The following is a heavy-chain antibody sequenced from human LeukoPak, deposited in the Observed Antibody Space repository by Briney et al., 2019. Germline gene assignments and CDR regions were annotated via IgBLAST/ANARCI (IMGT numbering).Heavy chain of an antibody. V-gene: IGHV4-59*08. CDR1: GGSTSSYY. CDR2: IYYSGST. D-gene: IGHD6-19*01. Sequence: SETLSLTCTVSGGSTSSYYWSWIRQPPGKGLEWIGYIYYSGSTNYNPSLKSRVTISVDTSKNQFSLKLSSVTAADTAVYYCASIAGYSSGWYFGYWGQGTLVTVSS. J-gene: IGHJ4*02. CDR3: ASIAGYSSGWYFGY.